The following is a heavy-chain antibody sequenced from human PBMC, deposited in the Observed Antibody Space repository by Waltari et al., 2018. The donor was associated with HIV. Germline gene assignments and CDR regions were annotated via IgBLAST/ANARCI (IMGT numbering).Heavy chain of an antibody. V-gene: IGHV4-38-2*01. Sequence: QVQLQESGPGLVKPSETLSLTCAVSGYSISSGYYWGWIRQPPGMGREGLGSMFHSGGLDHNPSFKSRVTISLDTSKNHVSLKLRSVTAADTAVYYCARVEGSGPTPIDSWGQGTLVTVSS. CDR3: ARVEGSGPTPIDS. CDR2: MFHSGGL. CDR1: GYSISSGYY. J-gene: IGHJ4*02.